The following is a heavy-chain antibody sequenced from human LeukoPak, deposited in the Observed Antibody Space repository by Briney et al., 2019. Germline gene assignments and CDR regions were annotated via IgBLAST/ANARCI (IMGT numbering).Heavy chain of an antibody. CDR3: AKGPQLRSDDY. V-gene: IGHV3-23*01. CDR2: ISGSGDST. Sequence: PGGSLRLSCAASGFTFSSYAMSWVRQAPGKGLEWVSGISGSGDSTYYADSVKGRFTISRDNSKNTLFLQMNSLRGEDTAVYYCAKGPQLRSDDYWGQGTLVTVSS. CDR1: GFTFSSYA. J-gene: IGHJ4*02. D-gene: IGHD5-24*01.